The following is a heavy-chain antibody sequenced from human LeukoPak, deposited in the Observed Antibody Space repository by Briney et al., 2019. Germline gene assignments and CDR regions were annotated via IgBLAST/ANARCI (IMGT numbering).Heavy chain of an antibody. D-gene: IGHD3-3*01. CDR1: GFTFSSYW. V-gene: IGHV3-7*01. CDR3: ARVFTIFGVVTRGAFDI. Sequence: GGSLRLSCAASGFTFSSYWMSWVRQAPGKGLEWVANIKQDGSEKYYVDSVKGRFTISRDNAKNSLYLQMNSLRAEDTAVYYCARVFTIFGVVTRGAFDIWGQGTMVTVSS. CDR2: IKQDGSEK. J-gene: IGHJ3*02.